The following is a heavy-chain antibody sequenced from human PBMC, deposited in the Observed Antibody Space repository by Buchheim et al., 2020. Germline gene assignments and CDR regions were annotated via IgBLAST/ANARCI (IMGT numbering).Heavy chain of an antibody. Sequence: QVQLQESRPGLVKPSQTLSLTCTVSDGSICSGGYYWSWIRQHPGKCLEWIGYIYYSGSTYYHPSLKSRVTIPVDTSKNQFSLKLSAVTAADTAVYYCARGIPAAGLGWFDPWGQGTL. CDR2: IYYSGST. J-gene: IGHJ5*02. CDR1: DGSICSGGYY. D-gene: IGHD2-2*01. CDR3: ARGIPAAGLGWFDP. V-gene: IGHV4-31*03.